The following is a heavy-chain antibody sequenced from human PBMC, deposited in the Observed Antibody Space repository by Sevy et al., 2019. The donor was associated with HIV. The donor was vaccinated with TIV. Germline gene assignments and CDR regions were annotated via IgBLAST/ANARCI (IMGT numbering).Heavy chain of an antibody. D-gene: IGHD3-9*01. Sequence: ASVKVSCKASGYTFTGYYMHWVRQAPGQGLEWMGWINPNSGGTNYAQKFQGRVTMTRETSISTAYMELSRLRSDDTAVYYCARGARDWLPNYFDYWDQGTLVTVSS. CDR3: ARGARDWLPNYFDY. V-gene: IGHV1-2*02. J-gene: IGHJ4*02. CDR1: GYTFTGYY. CDR2: INPNSGGT.